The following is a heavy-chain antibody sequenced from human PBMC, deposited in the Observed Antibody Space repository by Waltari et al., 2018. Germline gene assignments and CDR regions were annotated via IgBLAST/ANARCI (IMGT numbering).Heavy chain of an antibody. V-gene: IGHV4-34*01. D-gene: IGHD6-6*01. CDR1: GGSFSGYY. CDR2: INHSGST. J-gene: IGHJ3*02. CDR3: ARGGEQLAGAFDI. Sequence: QVQLQQWGAGLLKPSETLSLTCAVYGGSFSGYYWSWIRQPPGKGLEWIGEINHSGSTNYNPSLKSRVTISVDTSKNQFSLKLSSVTAADTAVYYCARGGEQLAGAFDIWGQGTMVTVSS.